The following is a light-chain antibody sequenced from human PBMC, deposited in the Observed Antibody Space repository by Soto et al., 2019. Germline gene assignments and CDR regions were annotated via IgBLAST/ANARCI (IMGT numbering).Light chain of an antibody. CDR3: MQGSFWPWT. CDR2: KVS. Sequence: VVLTQSPLSQSVTLGQPSSISFSCSQSLLFSANGHTFLIWFHQRAGQSPRRLIFKVSNRDSGVPDRFSGSGAGSDFTLKISRVEAEDVGVYYCMQGSFWPWTFGQGTKV. J-gene: IGKJ1*01. V-gene: IGKV2-30*01. CDR1: QSLLFSANGHTF.